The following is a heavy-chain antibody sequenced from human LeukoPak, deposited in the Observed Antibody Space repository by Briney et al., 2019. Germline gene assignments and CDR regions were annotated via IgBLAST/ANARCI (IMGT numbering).Heavy chain of an antibody. CDR3: ARDRYYGSGSSYLYYYYYMDV. Sequence: SETLSLTCTVSGGSISSYYWSWIRQPAGKGLEWIGRIYTSGSTNYNPSLKSRVTMSVDTSKSQFSLKLSSVTAADTAVYYCARDRYYGSGSSYLYYYYYMDVWGKGTTVTVSS. CDR1: GGSISSYY. CDR2: IYTSGST. V-gene: IGHV4-4*07. D-gene: IGHD3-10*01. J-gene: IGHJ6*03.